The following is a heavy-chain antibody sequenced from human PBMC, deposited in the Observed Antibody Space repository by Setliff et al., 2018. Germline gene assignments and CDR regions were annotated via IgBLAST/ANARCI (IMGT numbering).Heavy chain of an antibody. CDR2: IYPSGGSI. CDR1: GYTFTSYY. J-gene: IGHJ6*03. Sequence: WASVKVSCKASGYTFTSYYMHWVRQAPGQGLEWMGIIYPSGGSISYAQKFQGRVTMTRDTSTSTAFMQLGSLRSADTAVDYCVREGVDTRSSTDYRYYMDVWGKGTTVTVSS. V-gene: IGHV1-46*01. CDR3: VREGVDTRSSTDYRYYMDV. D-gene: IGHD5-18*01.